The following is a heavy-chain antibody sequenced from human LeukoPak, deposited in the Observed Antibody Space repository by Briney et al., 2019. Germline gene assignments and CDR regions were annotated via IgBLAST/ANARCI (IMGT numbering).Heavy chain of an antibody. CDR3: ARHTGYCSSTSCSTSGYYYYMDV. J-gene: IGHJ6*03. Sequence: GESLKISCKGSGYSFTNYWIGWVRQMPGKGLEWLGSIYPGDSDTRYSPSFQGQVTISADKSISTAYLQWSSLKASDTAMYYCARHTGYCSSTSCSTSGYYYYMDVWGKGTTVTVSS. CDR2: IYPGDSDT. D-gene: IGHD2-2*03. V-gene: IGHV5-51*01. CDR1: GYSFTNYW.